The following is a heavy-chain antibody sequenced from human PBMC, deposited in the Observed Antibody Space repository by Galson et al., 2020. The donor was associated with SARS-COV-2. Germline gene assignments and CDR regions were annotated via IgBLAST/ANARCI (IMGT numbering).Heavy chain of an antibody. D-gene: IGHD3-10*01. Sequence: SETLSLTCTVSGASMSRSYWTWIRQPPGKGLEYIGYIYYSGSTNYNPSLKSRVTISVDTSKNQFSLTLTSVTAADTAVYFCARLPGGVVPPDYWGQGTLVTVSS. J-gene: IGHJ4*02. V-gene: IGHV4-59*01. CDR1: GASMSRSY. CDR3: ARLPGGVVPPDY. CDR2: IYYSGST.